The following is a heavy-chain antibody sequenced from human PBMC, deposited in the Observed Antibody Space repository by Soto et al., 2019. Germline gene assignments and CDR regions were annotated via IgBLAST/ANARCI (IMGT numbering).Heavy chain of an antibody. CDR1: GFTISECS. CDR2: ITIRTGNV. J-gene: IGHJ4*02. V-gene: IGHV3-48*02. D-gene: IGHD3-10*01. CDR3: ARDAGSFDY. Sequence: PGGSLRLSCEASGFTISECSMNWVRQAPGKGLEWLAYITIRTGNVLYADSVRGRFTISADNAENSVILQMNSLRDEDTAVYYCARDAGSFDYWGQGTLVTVSS.